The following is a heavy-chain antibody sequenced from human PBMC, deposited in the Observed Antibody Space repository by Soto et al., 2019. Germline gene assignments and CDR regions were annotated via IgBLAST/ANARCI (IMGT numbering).Heavy chain of an antibody. D-gene: IGHD3-9*01. V-gene: IGHV5-51*01. CDR1: GYSFTSYW. J-gene: IGHJ5*02. CDR2: IYPGDSDT. Sequence: PGESLTISCKGSGYSFTSYWIGWVRQMPGKGLEWMGIIYPGDSDTRYSPSFQGQVTISADKSISTAYLQWSSLKASDTTIYYYARRAKFYDILTGYYNGDWFDPWGQGTLVTVSS. CDR3: ARRAKFYDILTGYYNGDWFDP.